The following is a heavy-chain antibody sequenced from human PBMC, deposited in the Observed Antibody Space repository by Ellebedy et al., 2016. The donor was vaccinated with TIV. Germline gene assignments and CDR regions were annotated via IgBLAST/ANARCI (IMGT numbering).Heavy chain of an antibody. CDR3: AREAESWLPDLHSLDY. V-gene: IGHV3-48*03. CDR2: ISSSGSTI. Sequence: GESLKISCAASGFIFSSYEMNWVRQAPGKGLEWVSYISSSGSTIYYADSVKGRFTISRDNAKNSLYLQMNSLRAEDTAVYYCAREAESWLPDLHSLDYWGQGTLVTVSS. J-gene: IGHJ4*02. CDR1: GFIFSSYE. D-gene: IGHD6-19*01.